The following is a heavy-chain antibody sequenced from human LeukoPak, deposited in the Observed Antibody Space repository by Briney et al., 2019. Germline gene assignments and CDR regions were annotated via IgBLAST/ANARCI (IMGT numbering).Heavy chain of an antibody. CDR1: GDSVSSNSAA. J-gene: IGHJ4*02. CDR2: KYYRSKWYN. Sequence: SQTLSLTCAISGDSVSSNSAAWNWIRQSPSGGLEWLGRKYYRSKWYNDYAVSVKSRITINPDTSKNQFSLQLNSVTPEDTAVYFCARDGWSGAGTFDYWGQGTLVTVSS. D-gene: IGHD6-19*01. CDR3: ARDGWSGAGTFDY. V-gene: IGHV6-1*01.